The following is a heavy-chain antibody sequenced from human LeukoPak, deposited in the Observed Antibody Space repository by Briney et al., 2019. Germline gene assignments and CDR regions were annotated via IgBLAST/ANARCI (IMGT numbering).Heavy chain of an antibody. D-gene: IGHD3-22*01. J-gene: IGHJ4*02. CDR2: TYYRGST. CDR1: GGSMSRGGYY. CDR3: ARRTYYYDSSGYYFDY. Sequence: SETLSLTWTVTGGSMSRGGYYWSWIRQHPGKGLEWIGYTYYRGSTYYNTALKSRVTISVDPSKPQFSLKLTAVTAADPAVYYCARRTYYYDSSGYYFDYWGQGTLVTVSS. V-gene: IGHV4-31*02.